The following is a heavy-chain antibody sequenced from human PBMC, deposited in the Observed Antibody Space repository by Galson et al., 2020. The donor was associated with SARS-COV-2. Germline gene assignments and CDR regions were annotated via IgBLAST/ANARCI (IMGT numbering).Heavy chain of an antibody. Sequence: SQTLSLTCAISGYSISSDNTAWNWIRQSPSRGLEWLGRTYYRSKWYNDYAVSVKSRIIINPDTSKNQFSLQLNSMTPEDTAVYYCAGRISYHSTQTDVWGQGTTVTVSS. D-gene: IGHD3-16*02. J-gene: IGHJ6*02. CDR1: GYSISSDNTA. CDR2: TYYRSKWYN. CDR3: AGRISYHSTQTDV. V-gene: IGHV6-1*01.